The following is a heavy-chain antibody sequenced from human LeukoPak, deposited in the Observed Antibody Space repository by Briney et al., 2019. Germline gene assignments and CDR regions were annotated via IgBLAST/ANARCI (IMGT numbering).Heavy chain of an antibody. V-gene: IGHV3-48*04. D-gene: IGHD3-10*02. CDR1: GFTFTNYG. CDR3: AELGITMIGGV. J-gene: IGHJ6*04. Sequence: GGSLRLSCAASGFTFTNYGMTWVRQAPGKGLEWVSYISSSGSTIYYADSVKGRFTISRDNAKNSLYLQMNSLRAEDTAVYYCAELGITMIGGVWGKGTTVTISS. CDR2: ISSSGSTI.